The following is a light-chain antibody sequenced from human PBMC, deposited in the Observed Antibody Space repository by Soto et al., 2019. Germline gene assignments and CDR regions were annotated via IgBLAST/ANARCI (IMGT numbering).Light chain of an antibody. CDR2: SNN. J-gene: IGLJ1*01. Sequence: QSVLTQPPSASGTPGQRVTISCSGSSSNIGTNTVNWYQQLPGTAPKLLIYSNNQRPSGVPDRFSGSKSGTSASLAISGLQSEDDFYYYCAPRDHRSSGYLFGSGPK. V-gene: IGLV1-44*01. CDR1: SSNIGTNT. CDR3: APRDHRSSGYL.